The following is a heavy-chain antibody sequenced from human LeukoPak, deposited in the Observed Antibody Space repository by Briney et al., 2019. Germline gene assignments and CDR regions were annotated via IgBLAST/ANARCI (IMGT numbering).Heavy chain of an antibody. J-gene: IGHJ3*02. CDR3: ARAHANYYDSSGYAFDI. Sequence: GSLRLSCAASGFTVSSNYMSWVRQAPGKGLEWIGYIYYSGSTNYNPSLKSRVTISVDTSKNQCSLKLSSVTAADTAVYYCARAHANYYDSSGYAFDIWGQGTMVTVSS. D-gene: IGHD3-22*01. V-gene: IGHV4-59*02. CDR2: IYYSGST. CDR1: GFTVSSNY.